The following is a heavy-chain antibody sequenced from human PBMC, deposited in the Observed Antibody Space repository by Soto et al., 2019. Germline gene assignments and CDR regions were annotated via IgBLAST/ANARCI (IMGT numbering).Heavy chain of an antibody. Sequence: RLSCAASGFTFSSYGMHWVRQAPGKGLGWVAVISYDGSNKYYADSVKGRFTISRDNSKNTLYLQMNSLRAEDTAVYYCAKDGVGSVDYWGQGTLVTVSS. CDR1: GFTFSSYG. CDR3: AKDGVGSVDY. V-gene: IGHV3-30*18. D-gene: IGHD3-10*01. CDR2: ISYDGSNK. J-gene: IGHJ4*02.